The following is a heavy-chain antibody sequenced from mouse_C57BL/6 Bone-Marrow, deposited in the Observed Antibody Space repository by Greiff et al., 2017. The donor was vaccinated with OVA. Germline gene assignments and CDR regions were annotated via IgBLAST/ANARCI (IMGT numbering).Heavy chain of an antibody. CDR3: ARNYYGSSYRYFDV. J-gene: IGHJ1*03. Sequence: DVKLVESGGDLVKPGGSLKLSCAASGFTFSSYGMSWVRQTPDKRLEWVATISSGGSYTYYPDSVKGRFTISRDNAKNTLYLQMSSLKSEDTAMYYCARNYYGSSYRYFDVWGTGTTVTVSS. V-gene: IGHV5-6*02. CDR1: GFTFSSYG. CDR2: ISSGGSYT. D-gene: IGHD1-1*01.